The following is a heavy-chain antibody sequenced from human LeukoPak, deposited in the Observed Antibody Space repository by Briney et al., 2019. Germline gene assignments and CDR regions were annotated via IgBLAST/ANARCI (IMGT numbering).Heavy chain of an antibody. D-gene: IGHD5-12*01. CDR1: GFTFDDYG. J-gene: IGHJ4*02. CDR2: INQGGSVQ. V-gene: IGHV3-7*01. CDR3: ARVEYSGWNLEY. Sequence: GGSLRLSCAASGFTFDDYGMSWVRQAPGKGLEWVANINQGGSVQYYMDSVKGRFTISRDDAKNSLYVQMNSLRDEDTAVCYCARVEYSGWNLEYWGQGTLVTVSS.